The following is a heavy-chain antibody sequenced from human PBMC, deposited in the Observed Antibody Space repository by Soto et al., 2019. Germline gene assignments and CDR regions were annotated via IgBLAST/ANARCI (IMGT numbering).Heavy chain of an antibody. D-gene: IGHD3-16*01. J-gene: IGHJ4*02. Sequence: LRLSCAASGFTFSSYGMHWVRQAPGKGLEWVAVISYDGSNKYYADSVKGRFTISRDNSKNTLYLQMNSLRAEDTAVYYCAKNYVWGSPYNIDYWGQGTLVTVSS. CDR2: ISYDGSNK. V-gene: IGHV3-30*18. CDR1: GFTFSSYG. CDR3: AKNYVWGSPYNIDY.